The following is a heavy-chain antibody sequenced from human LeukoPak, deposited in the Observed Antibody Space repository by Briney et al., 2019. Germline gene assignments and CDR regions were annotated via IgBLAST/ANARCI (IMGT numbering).Heavy chain of an antibody. CDR2: MNPNSGNT. D-gene: IGHD3-10*01. J-gene: IGHJ4*02. V-gene: IGHV1-8*01. CDR1: GYTFTSYD. CDR3: ARGRRRYYGSGSPYYFDY. Sequence: ASVKVSCKASGYTFTSYDINWVRQATGQGLEWMGWMNPNSGNTGYAQKFQGRVTMTRNTSISTAYMELSSLRSEDTAVCYCARGRRRYYGSGSPYYFDYWGQGTLVTVSS.